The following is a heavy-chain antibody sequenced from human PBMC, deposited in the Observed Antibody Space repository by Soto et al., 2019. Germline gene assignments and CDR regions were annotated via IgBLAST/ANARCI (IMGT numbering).Heavy chain of an antibody. Sequence: GGSLRLSCAASGFTFSSYGMHWVRQAPGKGLEWVAVIWYDGSNKYYADSVKGRFTISRDNSKNTLYLQMNSLRAEDTAVYYCARGGPDCSSTSCGRVYYYYYSMDVWGQGTTVTVSS. D-gene: IGHD2-2*01. V-gene: IGHV3-33*01. CDR3: ARGGPDCSSTSCGRVYYYYYSMDV. CDR2: IWYDGSNK. J-gene: IGHJ6*02. CDR1: GFTFSSYG.